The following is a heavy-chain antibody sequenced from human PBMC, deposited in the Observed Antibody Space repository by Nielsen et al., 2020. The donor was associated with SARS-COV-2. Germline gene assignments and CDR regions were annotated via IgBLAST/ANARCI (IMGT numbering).Heavy chain of an antibody. CDR3: ARENEVDSNYYYYGMDV. CDR2: INAGNGNT. J-gene: IGHJ6*02. V-gene: IGHV1-3*01. D-gene: IGHD3-22*01. Sequence: ASVKVSCKASGYSFTTYAMHWVRQAPGQRLEWMGWINAGNGNTKYSQKFQGRVTITRDTSASTAYMELSSLRSEDTAVYYCARENEVDSNYYYYGMDVWGQGTTVTVSS. CDR1: GYSFTTYA.